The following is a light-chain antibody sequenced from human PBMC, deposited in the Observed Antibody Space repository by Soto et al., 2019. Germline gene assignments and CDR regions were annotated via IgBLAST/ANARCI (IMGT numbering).Light chain of an antibody. CDR1: QSVGSK. Sequence: EIVFTQAPGTLSLSPGERATLSWRASQSVGSKVAWYQQTPGQAPSLLIYGASSMATGIPDMFSGSGSGTDFTLTISRLESEDFAVYYCQVYGRSPQNLTFGPGTQVDIK. J-gene: IGKJ1*01. V-gene: IGKV3-20*01. CDR3: QVYGRSPQNLT. CDR2: GAS.